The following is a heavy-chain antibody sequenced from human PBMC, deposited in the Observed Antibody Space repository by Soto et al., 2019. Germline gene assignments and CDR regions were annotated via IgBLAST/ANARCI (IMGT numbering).Heavy chain of an antibody. CDR3: ARDRDDYGSGNYYNRIDF. Sequence: ASVKVSCKASGYTFTTYAMDCVRQAPGQRLEWMGWINAVNGNAKYSQRFQGRVTITTDKSTSTAYMGLSRLRSEDTAVYYCARDRDDYGSGNYYNRIDFWGQGALVTVSS. CDR2: INAVNGNA. CDR1: GYTFTTYA. V-gene: IGHV1-3*01. J-gene: IGHJ4*02. D-gene: IGHD3-10*01.